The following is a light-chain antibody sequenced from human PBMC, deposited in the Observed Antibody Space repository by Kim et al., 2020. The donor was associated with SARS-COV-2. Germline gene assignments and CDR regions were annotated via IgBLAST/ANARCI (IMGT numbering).Light chain of an antibody. CDR1: SSNVGSNT. CDR2: DNN. CDR3: AAWDDRLTSLYV. J-gene: IGLJ1*01. V-gene: IGLV1-44*01. Sequence: QPVLTQPPSASGAPGQRVTISCSGSSSNVGSNTVTWYQHLPGAAPKLLIYDNNQRPSGVPDRFSGSKSGTSASLAISGLQSDDEADYYCAAWDDRLTSLYVFGTGTKVTVL.